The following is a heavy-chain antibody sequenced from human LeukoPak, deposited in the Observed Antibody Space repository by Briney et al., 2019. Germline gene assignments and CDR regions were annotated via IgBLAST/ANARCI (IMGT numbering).Heavy chain of an antibody. D-gene: IGHD3-22*01. J-gene: IGHJ5*02. V-gene: IGHV3-73*01. Sequence: GSLRLSCAASGFTFSGSAMHWVCQASGKGLEWVGRIRSKANSYATAYAASVKGRFTISRDDSKNTAYLQMNSLKTEDTAVYYCTMYYYDSSGLLFDPWGQGTLVTVSS. CDR1: GFTFSGSA. CDR3: TMYYYDSSGLLFDP. CDR2: IRSKANSYAT.